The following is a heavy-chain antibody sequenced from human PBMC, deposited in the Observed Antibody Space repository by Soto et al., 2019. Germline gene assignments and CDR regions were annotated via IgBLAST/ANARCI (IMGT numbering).Heavy chain of an antibody. D-gene: IGHD3-10*01. CDR1: GCSISSYY. Sequence: SETLSLTCTVSGCSISSYYWSWIRQPPGKGLEWIGFIYNSGSTNYNPSLKSRVTISMDTSRNQFSLILSSVTAADTAVYYCARAPYGSGTKPYYFDYWAQGTLVTVSS. CDR3: ARAPYGSGTKPYYFDY. V-gene: IGHV4-59*01. CDR2: IYNSGST. J-gene: IGHJ4*02.